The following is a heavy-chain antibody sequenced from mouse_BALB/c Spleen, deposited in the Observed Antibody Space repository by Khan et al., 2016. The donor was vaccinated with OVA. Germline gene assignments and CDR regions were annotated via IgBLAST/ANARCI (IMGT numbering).Heavy chain of an antibody. Sequence: VQLQQSGPELVKPGASMKISCKASGYSFTGYTMNWVKQSHGKNLEWIGLINPYNGGTSYKQKFKGKSTLTVDKSSSSAYMELLSLTSEDSAVFCSARTGNGYYGYFDVWGAGTTVTVSS. D-gene: IGHD2-2*01. CDR3: ARTGNGYYGYFDV. V-gene: IGHV1-18*01. J-gene: IGHJ1*01. CDR2: INPYNGGT. CDR1: GYSFTGYT.